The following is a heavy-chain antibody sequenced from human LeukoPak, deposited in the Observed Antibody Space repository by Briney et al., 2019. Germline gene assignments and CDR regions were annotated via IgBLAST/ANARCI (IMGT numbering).Heavy chain of an antibody. Sequence: PGRSLRLSCAASGFTFSSYAMHWVRQAPGKGLEWVAVISYDGSNKYYADSVKGRFTISRDNSKNTLYLQMNSLRAEDTAVYYYARGVSSPRRPHYYYYYGMDVWGQGTTVTVSS. CDR3: ARGVSSPRRPHYYYYYGMDV. J-gene: IGHJ6*02. V-gene: IGHV3-30-3*01. CDR1: GFTFSSYA. D-gene: IGHD6-6*01. CDR2: ISYDGSNK.